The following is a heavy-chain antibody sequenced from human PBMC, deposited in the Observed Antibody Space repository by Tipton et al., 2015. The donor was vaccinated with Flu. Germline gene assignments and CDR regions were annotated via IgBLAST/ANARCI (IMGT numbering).Heavy chain of an antibody. Sequence: TLSLTCNVSGGSISSDNYYWNWIRQPAEKGLEWIGRIYTRGSTNYNLSLKRRLTISVDTSKNQFSLKLSSVTSADTAVYYCARGRLSLPLYHYGMDVWGQGTMVTVSS. D-gene: IGHD2-21*02. CDR1: GGSISSDNYY. V-gene: IGHV4-61*02. CDR3: ARGRLSLPLYHYGMDV. J-gene: IGHJ6*02. CDR2: IYTRGST.